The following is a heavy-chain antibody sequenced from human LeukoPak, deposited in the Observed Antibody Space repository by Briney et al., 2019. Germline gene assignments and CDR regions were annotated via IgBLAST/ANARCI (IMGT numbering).Heavy chain of an antibody. Sequence: SVTDSCKASGGTFSSYAISWVRQAPGQGLEWMGGIIPIFGTANYAQKFQGRVTVTADESTSTAYMELSSLRSEDTAVYYCASSMVRGAPGAFDIWGQGTMVTVSS. CDR2: IIPIFGTA. J-gene: IGHJ3*02. CDR1: GGTFSSYA. D-gene: IGHD3-10*01. CDR3: ASSMVRGAPGAFDI. V-gene: IGHV1-69*01.